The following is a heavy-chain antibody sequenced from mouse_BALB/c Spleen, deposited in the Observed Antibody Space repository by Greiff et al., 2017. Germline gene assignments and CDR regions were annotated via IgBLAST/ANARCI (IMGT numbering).Heavy chain of an antibody. CDR2: IWSGGST. D-gene: IGHD3-3*01. V-gene: IGHV2-2*02. CDR1: GFSLTSYG. J-gene: IGHJ4*01. CDR3: ARKTGPYGCAMDY. Sequence: QVQLQQSGPGLVQPSQSLSISCTASGFSLTSYGVHWVRQSPGKGLEWLGVIWSGGSTDYNAAFISRLGISKDNSKSQVFFKMNSLQANDTAIYYCARKTGPYGCAMDYWGQGTAVTVSS.